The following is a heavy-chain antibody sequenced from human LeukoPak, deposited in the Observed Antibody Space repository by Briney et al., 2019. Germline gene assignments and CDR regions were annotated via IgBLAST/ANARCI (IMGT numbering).Heavy chain of an antibody. CDR3: ATDRVHRSSGRSWGFFDY. J-gene: IGHJ4*02. V-gene: IGHV1-24*01. CDR2: FDSENNKM. CDR1: GCSLSDLS. Sequence: ASVKVSCKICGCSLSDLSIHWVREAPGEGLEWMGGFDSENNKMVYSQKFQGRVTMTEDTSADTAYMELTSLRSEDTAVYFCATDRVHRSSGRSWGFFDYWGQGTLVIVSS. D-gene: IGHD6-19*01.